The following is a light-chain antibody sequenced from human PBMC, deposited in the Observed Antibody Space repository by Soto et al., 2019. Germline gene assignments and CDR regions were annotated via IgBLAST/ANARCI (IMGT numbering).Light chain of an antibody. Sequence: EIVMTQSPATLSVSPGERATLSCRASQSVRSKLAWYQQRPGQAPRLLIHGASTRATGIPARFSGSGSGTEFTLTINSLQSEDFAVYYCQQYNNWPRTFGQGTKVDIK. CDR3: QQYNNWPRT. V-gene: IGKV3-15*01. J-gene: IGKJ1*01. CDR1: QSVRSK. CDR2: GAS.